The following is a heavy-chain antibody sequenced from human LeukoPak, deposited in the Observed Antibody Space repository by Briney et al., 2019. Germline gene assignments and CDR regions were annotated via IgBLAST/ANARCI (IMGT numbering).Heavy chain of an antibody. CDR3: VKDLSYESSGSVFDY. CDR1: GFTFEDYT. CDR2: INWHGTT. Sequence: GGSLRLSCVASGFTFEDYTMHWVRQAPGKTLEWVSLINWHGTTYYRDCVKGRFTISRDNSKDSLYLQMDSLRSEDTAFYYCVKDLSYESSGSVFDYWAQGTLVTVSS. V-gene: IGHV3-43*01. J-gene: IGHJ4*02. D-gene: IGHD3-22*01.